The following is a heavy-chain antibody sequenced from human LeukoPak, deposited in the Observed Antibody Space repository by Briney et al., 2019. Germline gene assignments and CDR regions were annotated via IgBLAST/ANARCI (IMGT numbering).Heavy chain of an antibody. CDR2: INWSGGSI. J-gene: IGHJ4*02. CDR3: ARRMRGPDY. CDR1: GFTFANSG. Sequence: GGSLRLSCEASGFTFANSGMSWVRQLPGKGLEWVSAINWSGGSIGSAGSVQGRFTMSRDNAKSMVYLQVTRLKVEDTGVYYCARRMRGPDYRGLGTVVIVSS. V-gene: IGHV3-20*04.